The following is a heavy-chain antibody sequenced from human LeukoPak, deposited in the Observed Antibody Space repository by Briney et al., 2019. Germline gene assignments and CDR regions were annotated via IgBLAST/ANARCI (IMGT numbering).Heavy chain of an antibody. CDR1: GFTFGDYA. CDR2: IRNKAHGGTT. D-gene: IGHD2-15*01. CDR3: TRAGRYCSGGSCYSFY. J-gene: IGHJ4*02. Sequence: PGRSLRLSCTASGFTFGDYAMSWFRQAPGEGLEWVGFIRNKAHGGTTEYAASVKGRFTITRDDSKSIAYLQMDSLKTEDTAVYYCTRAGRYCSGGSCYSFYWGQGTLVTVSA. V-gene: IGHV3-49*03.